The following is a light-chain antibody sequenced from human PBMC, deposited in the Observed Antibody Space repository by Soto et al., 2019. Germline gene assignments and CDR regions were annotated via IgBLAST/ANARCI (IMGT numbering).Light chain of an antibody. V-gene: IGKV3-20*01. J-gene: IGKJ4*01. CDR2: DAS. CDR3: QQYGSTPLT. CDR1: QSVGNNY. Sequence: EIGLTQSPATLSLSPGERATLSCRAGQSVGNNYLVWYQQKPGQPPRFLEYDASARATGIPDRFSGSGSGTDFTLTISRLEPEDFAVYYCQQYGSTPLTSGGGTKVDIK.